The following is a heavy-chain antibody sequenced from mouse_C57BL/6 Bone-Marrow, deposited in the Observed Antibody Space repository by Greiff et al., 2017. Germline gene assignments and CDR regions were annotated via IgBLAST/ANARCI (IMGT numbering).Heavy chain of an antibody. V-gene: IGHV1-64*01. Sequence: QVQLQQPGAELVKPGASVKLSCKASGYTFTSYWMHWVKQRPGQGLEWIGMIHPNSGSTNYNEKFKSKATLTVDKSSSTAYMQLSILTSEDSAVYYCTRGYYGSSLCYWGQGTTLTVSS. CDR3: TRGYYGSSLCY. CDR1: GYTFTSYW. CDR2: IHPNSGST. J-gene: IGHJ2*01. D-gene: IGHD1-1*01.